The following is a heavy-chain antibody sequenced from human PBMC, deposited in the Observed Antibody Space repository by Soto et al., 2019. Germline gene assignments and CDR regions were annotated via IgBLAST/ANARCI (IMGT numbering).Heavy chain of an antibody. CDR1: GGSFSGYY. J-gene: IGHJ4*02. CDR2: INHSGST. Sequence: PSETLSLTCAVYGGSFSGYYWSWIRQPPGKGLEWIGEINHSGSTNYNPSLKSRGTISVDTSKNQFSLKLSSVTAADTAVYYCARGGFDYWGQGTMVTVYS. CDR3: ARGGFDY. V-gene: IGHV4-34*01.